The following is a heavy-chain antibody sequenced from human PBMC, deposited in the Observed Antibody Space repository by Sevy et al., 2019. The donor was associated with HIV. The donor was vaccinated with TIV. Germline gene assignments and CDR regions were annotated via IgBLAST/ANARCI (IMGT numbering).Heavy chain of an antibody. CDR1: GFTFNEYY. D-gene: IGHD4-17*01. V-gene: IGHV3-11*06. J-gene: IGHJ4*02. CDR3: ARNDYGGNGASCNSFDY. CDR2: ISSRTGFT. Sequence: GGSLRLSCAASGFTFNEYYMSWIRQAPGKGLEWVTYISSRTGFTNYADSVKGRFAVSRDNDKNSAYLQMNSLRVEDTAVYYCARNDYGGNGASCNSFDYWGQGTLVTVSS.